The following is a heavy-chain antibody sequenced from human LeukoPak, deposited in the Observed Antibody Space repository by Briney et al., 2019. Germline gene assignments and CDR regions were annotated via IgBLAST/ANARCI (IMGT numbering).Heavy chain of an antibody. D-gene: IGHD6-13*01. Sequence: SETLSLTCTVSGGSISDYYWTWIRQPPGKGLEWIGYIHYSGSTNYNPPLKSRVTISLDTSKNQFSLKLRSVTAADTAVYYCARGRLDSRNYYFDYWGQGTLVTVSP. CDR2: IHYSGST. CDR3: ARGRLDSRNYYFDY. J-gene: IGHJ4*02. V-gene: IGHV4-59*01. CDR1: GGSISDYY.